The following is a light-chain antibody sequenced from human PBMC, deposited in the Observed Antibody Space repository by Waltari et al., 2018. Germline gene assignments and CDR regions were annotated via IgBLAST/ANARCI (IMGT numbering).Light chain of an antibody. CDR3: QSYDNSLSGSRV. J-gene: IGLJ3*02. V-gene: IGLV1-40*01. Sequence: QSVLTQTPSVSGAPGQSVPIPCTGSRSNIGAGYDLPWYQQLPGTAPKLLIYGNNNRPSGVPGRFSVSRSDTSASLAITGLQTEDEADYYCQSYDNSLSGSRVFGGGTRVTVL. CDR2: GNN. CDR1: RSNIGAGYD.